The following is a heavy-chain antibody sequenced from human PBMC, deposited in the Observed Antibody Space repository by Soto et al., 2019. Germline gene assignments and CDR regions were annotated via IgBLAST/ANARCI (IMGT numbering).Heavy chain of an antibody. D-gene: IGHD1-20*01. J-gene: IGHJ4*02. CDR3: ATSQKGYNWNYFDH. V-gene: IGHV4-38-2*01. Sequence: LSLTCAVSGYSISSGNYWAWLRQSPGKGPEWIGSVFYTGFTSYNPSLESRVSVSVDTSKNQFSLKVSGVSAADTAVYYCATSQKGYNWNYFDHWGQGALVTVSS. CDR1: GYSISSGNY. CDR2: VFYTGFT.